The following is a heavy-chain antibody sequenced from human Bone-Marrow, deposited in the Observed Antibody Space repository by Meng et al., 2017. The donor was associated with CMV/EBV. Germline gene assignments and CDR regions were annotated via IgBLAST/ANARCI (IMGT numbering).Heavy chain of an antibody. V-gene: IGHV1-69*11. CDR3: ARDVAARPYIYDY. D-gene: IGHD6-6*01. CDR2: IIPILGTA. CDR1: GGTFSSYA. J-gene: IGHJ4*02. Sequence: QGEVVQSGGEVKKPGPSVKVSCKASGGTFSSYAISWVRQAPGQGLEWMGGIIPILGTANYAQKFQGRVTITADESTSTAYMELSSLRSEDTAVYYCARDVAARPYIYDYWGQGTLVTVSS.